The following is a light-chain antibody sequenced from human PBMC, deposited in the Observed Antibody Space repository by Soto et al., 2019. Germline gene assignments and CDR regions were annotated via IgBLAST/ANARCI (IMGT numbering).Light chain of an antibody. Sequence: QSALIQPPSASWRPGQSVTISCTGSSSDIGGYTHISWYQQHPGKAPKLMIYEVTKRPSWVPNRFSGSKSGNTASLTVSGLQAEYEADYYCSAYAGNNSVIFGGGTHVTVL. V-gene: IGLV2-8*01. CDR3: SAYAGNNSVI. CDR1: SSDIGGYTH. CDR2: EVT. J-gene: IGLJ2*01.